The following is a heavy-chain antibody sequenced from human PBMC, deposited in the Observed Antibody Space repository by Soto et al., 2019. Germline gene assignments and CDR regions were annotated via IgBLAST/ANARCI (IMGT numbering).Heavy chain of an antibody. Sequence: QVQLVQSGAEVKKPGSSVKVSCKASGGTFSSYAISWVRQAPGQGLEWMGGIIPIFGTADYAQKFQGRVTITADESTSPGNMELSSLRSDDTAVYYCASHYDSSGYYYRGLDYLGQGTLVTVSS. V-gene: IGHV1-69*12. CDR1: GGTFSSYA. CDR2: IIPIFGTA. J-gene: IGHJ4*02. D-gene: IGHD3-22*01. CDR3: ASHYDSSGYYYRGLDY.